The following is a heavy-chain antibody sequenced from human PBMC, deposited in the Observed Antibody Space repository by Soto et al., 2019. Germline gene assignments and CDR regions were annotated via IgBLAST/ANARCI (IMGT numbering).Heavy chain of an antibody. CDR1: GFTFSSYA. Sequence: GGSLRLSCAASGFTFSSYAMHWVRQAPGKGLEWVAVISYDGGNKYYADYVKGRFTISRDNSKNTLYLQMNSLRAEDTAVYYCARVLTFCGGDCPISIYYYYYGMDVGGQGTTVTVSS. CDR2: ISYDGGNK. CDR3: ARVLTFCGGDCPISIYYYYYGMDV. J-gene: IGHJ6*02. V-gene: IGHV3-30-3*01. D-gene: IGHD2-21*02.